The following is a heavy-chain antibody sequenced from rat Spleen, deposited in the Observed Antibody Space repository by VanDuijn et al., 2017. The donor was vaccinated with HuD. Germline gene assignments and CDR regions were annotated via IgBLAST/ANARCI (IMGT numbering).Heavy chain of an antibody. CDR1: GFTFNNYW. D-gene: IGHD1-12*02. Sequence: EVQLMESGGGLVQPGRSLKLSCVASGFTFNNYWMTWIRQAPGKGLEWIASITNTGGNTYYLDSVKGRFTISRDNAKSTLYLRMNSLRSEDSATYYCSIVFDGTYYYGWYCDVWCPGTMVTVSS. V-gene: IGHV5-31*01. CDR3: SIVFDGTYYYGWYCDV. CDR2: ITNTGGNT. J-gene: IGHJ1*01.